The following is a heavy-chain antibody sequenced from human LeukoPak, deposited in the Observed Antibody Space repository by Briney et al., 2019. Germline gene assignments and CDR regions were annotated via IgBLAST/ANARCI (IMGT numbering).Heavy chain of an antibody. J-gene: IGHJ3*02. Sequence: GGSLSLSCAASGFTFSKYAMHWVRQAPGKGLDWMAVISYDGINQYYADSVKGRFTISRDNAKNTLSLQMNSLRAEDTAVYYCVREGFCSTTKCPRAFDIWGQGTMVTVSS. V-gene: IGHV3-30*01. CDR1: GFTFSKYA. CDR2: ISYDGINQ. CDR3: VREGFCSTTKCPRAFDI. D-gene: IGHD2-2*01.